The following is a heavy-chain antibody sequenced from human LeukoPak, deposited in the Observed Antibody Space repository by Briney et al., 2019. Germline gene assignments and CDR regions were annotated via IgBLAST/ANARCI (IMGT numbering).Heavy chain of an antibody. CDR2: ISPSATTI. D-gene: IGHD6-19*01. CDR3: AKGGSGWYGDFDY. J-gene: IGHJ4*02. Sequence: GGSLRLSCAASAFTFSGYSMNWVRQAPGKGLEWVSYISPSATTIYYADSVKGRFTISRDNAKNTLFLQMNSLRAEDTAVYYCAKGGSGWYGDFDYWGQGTLVTVSS. V-gene: IGHV3-48*01. CDR1: AFTFSGYS.